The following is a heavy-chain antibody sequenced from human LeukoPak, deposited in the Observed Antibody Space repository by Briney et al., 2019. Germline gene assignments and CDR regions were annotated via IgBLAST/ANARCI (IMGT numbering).Heavy chain of an antibody. Sequence: PGGSLRLSCAASGFTFSTYSMNWVRQAPGKGLEWLSYISSGGTINYADSVKGRFIISRDNVKNSLYLQMNSLRDEDTAVYYCARDEAYGFDTWGQGTMVTVS. J-gene: IGHJ3*02. CDR2: ISSGGTI. CDR3: ARDEAYGFDT. V-gene: IGHV3-48*02. CDR1: GFTFSTYS.